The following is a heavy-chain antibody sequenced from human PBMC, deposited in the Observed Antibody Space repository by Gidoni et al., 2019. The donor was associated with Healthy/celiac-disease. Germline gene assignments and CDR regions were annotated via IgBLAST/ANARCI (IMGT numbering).Heavy chain of an antibody. V-gene: IGHV3-33*01. CDR3: ARDDEGGSYYVSGYFDY. J-gene: IGHJ4*02. D-gene: IGHD1-26*01. CDR1: GFPFSSYG. CDR2: VWDDGSNK. Sequence: QVQLVESGGGVVQPGRSLRLSCAASGFPFSSYGMQWVRTASGKGLEWVAVVWDDGSNKYYGDSVKGRFTISSDNSKNTLYLQMNSLRAEDTAVDYCARDDEGGSYYVSGYFDYWGQGTLVTVSS.